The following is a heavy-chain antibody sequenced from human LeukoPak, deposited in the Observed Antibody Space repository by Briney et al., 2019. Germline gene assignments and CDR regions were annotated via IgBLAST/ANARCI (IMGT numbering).Heavy chain of an antibody. Sequence: QPGGSLRLSCAASGFTFSSYGMNWVRQAPGKGLEWVSGINYSGGNTYYADSVKGRFTISRDNSENTLYLQMNTLRAADTAVYYCAKPGQATPFPTWFDLWGQGTLVTVAS. J-gene: IGHJ5*02. V-gene: IGHV3-23*01. D-gene: IGHD2/OR15-2a*01. CDR1: GFTFSSYG. CDR3: AKPGQATPFPTWFDL. CDR2: INYSGGNT.